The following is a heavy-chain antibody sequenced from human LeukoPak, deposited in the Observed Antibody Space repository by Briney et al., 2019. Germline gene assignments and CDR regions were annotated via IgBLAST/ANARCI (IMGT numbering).Heavy chain of an antibody. CDR1: GGSISSYY. J-gene: IGHJ4*02. V-gene: IGHV4-59*01. CDR2: ISYSGST. Sequence: SETLSLICTVFGGSISSYYWSWLRQPPGKGLEWIGYISYSGSTIYNPSLKSRVTISVDTSKNHLSLKLTSVTAADTAVYYCARAKEGVAGFFDFWGRGTLVTVSS. CDR3: ARAKEGVAGFFDF. D-gene: IGHD6-19*01.